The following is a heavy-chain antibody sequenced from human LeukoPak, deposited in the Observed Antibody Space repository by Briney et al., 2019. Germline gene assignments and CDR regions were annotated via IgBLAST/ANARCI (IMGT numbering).Heavy chain of an antibody. CDR3: ASTMVRGVMPAFDI. CDR2: IYYSGST. D-gene: IGHD3-10*01. CDR1: GGSISSYY. Sequence: SETLSLTCTVSGGSISSYYRSWIRQPPGKGLEWIGYIYYSGSTNYNPSLKSRVTISVDTSKNQFSLKLSSVTAADTAVYYCASTMVRGVMPAFDIWGQGTMVTVSS. J-gene: IGHJ3*02. V-gene: IGHV4-59*08.